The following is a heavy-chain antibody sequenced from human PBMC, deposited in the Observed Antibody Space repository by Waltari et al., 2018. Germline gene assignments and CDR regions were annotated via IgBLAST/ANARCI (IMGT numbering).Heavy chain of an antibody. J-gene: IGHJ6*03. V-gene: IGHV4-59*12. Sequence: QVQLQESGPGLVKPSETLFLTCTVSGGSISSYYWSWIRQPPGKGLEWIGYIYYSGSTNYNPSLKSRVTISVDTSKNQFSLKLSSVTAADTAVYYCAMGYYFYMDVWGKGTTVTVSS. CDR2: IYYSGST. CDR3: AMGYYFYMDV. D-gene: IGHD3-22*01. CDR1: GGSISSYY.